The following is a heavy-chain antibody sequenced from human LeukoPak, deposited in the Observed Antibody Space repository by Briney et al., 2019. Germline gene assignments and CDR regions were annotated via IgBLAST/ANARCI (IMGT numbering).Heavy chain of an antibody. Sequence: GASVKVSCKASGYTFTSYGISWVRQAPRQGLEWMGWISGYNGNTNYAQKLQGRVTMTTDTSTSTAYMELRSLRSDDTAVYYCARDLKRGYSSGRYSWGTGSSNDYWGQGTLVTVSS. CDR1: GYTFTSYG. CDR3: ARDLKRGYSSGRYSWGTGSSNDY. D-gene: IGHD6-19*01. J-gene: IGHJ4*02. V-gene: IGHV1-18*01. CDR2: ISGYNGNT.